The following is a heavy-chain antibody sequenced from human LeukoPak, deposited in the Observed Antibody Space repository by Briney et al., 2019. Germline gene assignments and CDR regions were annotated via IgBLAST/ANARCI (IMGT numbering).Heavy chain of an antibody. Sequence: GGSLRLSCAASGFTFSSYTMSWVRQAPGKGLEWVATITTSDGNTYYADSVKGRFTVSRDNSKNTLFLQMNSLRAEDTAVYYCAKDGGLWVSAHWGDSWGRGTLVTVSS. CDR1: GFTFSSYT. CDR3: AKDGGLWVSAHWGDS. CDR2: ITTSDGNT. V-gene: IGHV3-23*01. J-gene: IGHJ4*02. D-gene: IGHD7-27*01.